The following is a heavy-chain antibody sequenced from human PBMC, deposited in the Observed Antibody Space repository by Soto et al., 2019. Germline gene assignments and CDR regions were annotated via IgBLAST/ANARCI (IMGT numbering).Heavy chain of an antibody. CDR2: IYHSGST. J-gene: IGHJ4*02. CDR3: ARDVWGPVAATQGKAGTQDANY. Sequence: QVQLQESGPGLVKPSGTLSLTCAVSGGSISSSNWWSWVRQPPGKGLEWMGAIYHSGSTNYNPSLKSRVTISVDKSKNQFSLKLSAVTAADTAVYYCARDVWGPVAATQGKAGTQDANYWGQGTLVTVSS. CDR1: GGSISSSNW. V-gene: IGHV4-4*02. D-gene: IGHD2-15*01.